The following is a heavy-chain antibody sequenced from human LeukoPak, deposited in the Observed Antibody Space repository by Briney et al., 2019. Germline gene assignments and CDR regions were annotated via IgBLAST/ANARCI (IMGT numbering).Heavy chain of an antibody. V-gene: IGHV1-24*01. J-gene: IGHJ5*02. CDR1: GYTLTELS. CDR2: FDPEDGET. Sequence: ASVKVSCKVSGYTLTELSMHWVRQAPGKGLEWMGGFDPEDGETIYAQKFQGRVTMTEDTSTDTAYMELSSLRSEDTAVYYCATDRECSGGSCYSGTYNWFDPWGQGTLVTVSS. D-gene: IGHD2-15*01. CDR3: ATDRECSGGSCYSGTYNWFDP.